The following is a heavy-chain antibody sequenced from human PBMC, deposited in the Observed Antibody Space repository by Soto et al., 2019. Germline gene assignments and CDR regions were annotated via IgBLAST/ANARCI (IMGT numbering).Heavy chain of an antibody. CDR2: IIPLFGTT. Sequence: GASVKVSCKASGGTFNTYAISWVRQAPGQGLEWMGEIIPLFGTTNYALKFQGRVTITADESARTAYMEVSSLRSEDTAVYYCAREPPGEMATTYFDYWGQGTLVTVSS. D-gene: IGHD3-16*01. J-gene: IGHJ4*02. CDR1: GGTFNTYA. CDR3: AREPPGEMATTYFDY. V-gene: IGHV1-69*13.